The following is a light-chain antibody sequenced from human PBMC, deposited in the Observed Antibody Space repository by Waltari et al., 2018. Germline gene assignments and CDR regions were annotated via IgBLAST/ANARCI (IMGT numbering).Light chain of an antibody. J-gene: IGKJ1*01. CDR3: QQYYSTPWT. CDR1: QSVLYSSNKKNY. CDR2: WAS. V-gene: IGKV4-1*01. Sequence: DIVMTQSSDSLAVSLGERATINCESSQSVLYSSNKKNYLAWYQQKTGQPPKLLIYWASTRESGVPDRFSGSGSGTDFTLTISSLQAEDVAVYSCQQYYSTPWTFGQGTRVEIK.